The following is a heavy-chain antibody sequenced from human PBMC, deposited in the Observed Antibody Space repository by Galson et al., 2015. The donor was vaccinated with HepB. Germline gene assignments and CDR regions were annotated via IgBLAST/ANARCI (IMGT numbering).Heavy chain of an antibody. CDR1: GFTFDDYA. V-gene: IGHV3-9*01. J-gene: IGHJ6*03. CDR2: ISWNSGSI. D-gene: IGHD2-2*01. CDR3: AKALSIVVVPAAKNYYYYYMDV. Sequence: SLRLSCAASGFTFDDYAMHWVRQAPGKGLEWVSGISWNSGSIGYADSVKGRFTISRDNAKNSLYLQMNSLRAEDTALYYCAKALSIVVVPAAKNYYYYYMDVWGKGTTVTVSS.